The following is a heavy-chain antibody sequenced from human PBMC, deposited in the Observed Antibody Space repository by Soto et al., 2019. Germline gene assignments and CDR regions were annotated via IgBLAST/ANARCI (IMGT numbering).Heavy chain of an antibody. D-gene: IGHD3-10*01. CDR1: GFTFSNAW. CDR2: IKSKTDGGTT. CDR3: TTDSEGVRGGVYYYYYGMDV. V-gene: IGHV3-15*07. Sequence: PGGSLRLSCAASGFTFSNAWMNWVRQAPGKGLEWVGRIKSKTDGGTTDYAAPVKGRFTISRDDSKNTLYLQMNSLKTEDTAVYYCTTDSEGVRGGVYYYYYGMDVWGQGTTVTVSS. J-gene: IGHJ6*02.